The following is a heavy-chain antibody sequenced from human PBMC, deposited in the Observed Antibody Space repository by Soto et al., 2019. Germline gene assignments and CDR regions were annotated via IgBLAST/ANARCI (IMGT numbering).Heavy chain of an antibody. Sequence: SETLSLTCTVSGGSISSYYWSWIRQPPGKGLEWIGYIYYSGSTNYNPSLKSRVTISVDTSKNQFSLKLSSVTAADTAVYYCARDHYYYDSSGYYSGRAFDIWGQGTMVTVSS. J-gene: IGHJ3*02. CDR3: ARDHYYYDSSGYYSGRAFDI. CDR2: IYYSGST. V-gene: IGHV4-59*01. D-gene: IGHD3-22*01. CDR1: GGSISSYY.